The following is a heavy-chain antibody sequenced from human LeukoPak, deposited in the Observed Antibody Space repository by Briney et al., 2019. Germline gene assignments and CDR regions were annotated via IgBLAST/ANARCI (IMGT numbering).Heavy chain of an antibody. CDR2: IYSDGST. D-gene: IGHD1-26*01. CDR1: GFTVRSNY. CDR3: ARELREHGVFDI. V-gene: IGHV3-53*01. Sequence: GGSLRLSCAASGFTVRSNYMSWVRQAPGKGLEWVSEIYSDGSTYYAASVKGRFSISRDNSKNTVSLQMNSLRAEDAAVYYCARELREHGVFDIWGQGTMVTVSS. J-gene: IGHJ3*02.